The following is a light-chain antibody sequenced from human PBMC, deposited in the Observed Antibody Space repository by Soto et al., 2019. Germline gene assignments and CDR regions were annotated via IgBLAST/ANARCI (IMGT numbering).Light chain of an antibody. Sequence: SYELTQPPSVSVSPGQTASITCSGDKLGDKYACWYQQKPGQSLVLVIYQDSKRPSGIPERFSGSNSGNTATLTISGTQAMDEADYYCQAWDNSLVFGGGTKLTVL. CDR2: QDS. V-gene: IGLV3-1*01. CDR1: KLGDKY. CDR3: QAWDNSLV. J-gene: IGLJ2*01.